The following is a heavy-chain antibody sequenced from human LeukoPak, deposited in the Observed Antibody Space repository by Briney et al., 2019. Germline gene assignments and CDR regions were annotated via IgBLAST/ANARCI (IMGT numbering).Heavy chain of an antibody. CDR3: AKRADSGGYPFDY. CDR1: GFTFRNYD. CDR2: ISGGGSNT. Sequence: GGSLRLSCAAYGFTFRNYDMFWDRQAPGKGLEWVSDISGGGSNTYYADSVKGHFTISRDNSKNTLYLQMNSLRAEDTAVYYCAKRADSGGYPFDYWGQGTLVTVSS. V-gene: IGHV3-23*01. D-gene: IGHD3-22*01. J-gene: IGHJ4*02.